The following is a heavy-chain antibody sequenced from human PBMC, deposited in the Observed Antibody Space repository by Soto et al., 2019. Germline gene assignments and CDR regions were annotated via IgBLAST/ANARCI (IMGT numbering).Heavy chain of an antibody. D-gene: IGHD6-13*01. CDR2: IYYSGST. J-gene: IGHJ4*02. V-gene: IGHV4-59*01. CDR3: AREFRGSSCPNRKYYFDY. CDR1: GGSISSYY. Sequence: SETLSLTCTVSGGSISSYYWSWIRQPPGKGLEWIGYIYYSGSTNYNPSLKSRVTISVDTSKNQFSLKLSSVTAADTAVYYCAREFRGSSCPNRKYYFDYCGQGSLVPVSS.